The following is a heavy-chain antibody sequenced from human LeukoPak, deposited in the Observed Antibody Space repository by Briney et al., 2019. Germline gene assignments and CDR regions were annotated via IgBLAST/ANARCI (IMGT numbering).Heavy chain of an antibody. CDR3: ARYGLTGVWGSYRFGANDY. CDR1: GGSIISADNY. V-gene: IGHV4-38-2*02. D-gene: IGHD3-16*02. Sequence: SSETLSLTCTVSGGSIISADNYWSWIRQPPGKGLEWIGSIYHSGSTYYNPSLKSRVTISVDTSKNQFSLKLSSVTAADTAVYYCARYGLTGVWGSYRFGANDYWGQGTLVTVSS. CDR2: IYHSGST. J-gene: IGHJ4*02.